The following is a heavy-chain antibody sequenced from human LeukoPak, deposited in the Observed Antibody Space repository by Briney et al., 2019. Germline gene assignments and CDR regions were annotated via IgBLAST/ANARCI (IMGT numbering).Heavy chain of an antibody. V-gene: IGHV1-18*01. D-gene: IGHD4/OR15-4a*01. CDR3: ARVTLELTFPEYFDY. CDR2: ISAYNGNT. J-gene: IGHJ4*02. CDR1: GYTSTSYG. Sequence: ASVKVSCKASGYTSTSYGISWVRQAPGQGLEWMGWISAYNGNTNYAQKLQGRVTMTTDTSTSTAYMELRSLRSDDTAVYYCARVTLELTFPEYFDYWGQGTLVTVSS.